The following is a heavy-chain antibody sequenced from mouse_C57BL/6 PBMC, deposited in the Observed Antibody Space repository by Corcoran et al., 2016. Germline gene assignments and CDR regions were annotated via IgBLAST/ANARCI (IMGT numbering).Heavy chain of an antibody. CDR1: GYTFTDYY. V-gene: IGHV1-26*01. Sequence: EVQLQQSGPELVKPGASLKISYNASGYTFTDYYMHWVKQSHGKSLEWIGDINPNNGGTSYNQKFKGKATLTVDKSSSTAYMELLSLTSEDSAVYYCVLRHAYWGQGTLVTVSA. CDR3: VLRHAY. D-gene: IGHD1-1*01. CDR2: INPNNGGT. J-gene: IGHJ3*01.